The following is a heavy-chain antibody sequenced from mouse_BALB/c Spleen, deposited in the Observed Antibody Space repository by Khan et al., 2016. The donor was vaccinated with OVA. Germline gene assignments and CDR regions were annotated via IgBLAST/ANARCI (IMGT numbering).Heavy chain of an antibody. J-gene: IGHJ3*01. CDR3: ARGNYSGTRSRFGY. CDR2: ILPGSGSA. D-gene: IGHD1-1*01. V-gene: IGHV1-9*01. Sequence: QVQLQQSGAELMKPGASVKISCKATGYTFSDYWIEWVQQRPGHGLEWIGEILPGSGSANYNEKFKGKATFTADTSSNTAYMQLNSLTSEDSAVYYCARGNYSGTRSRFGYWGQGTLVTVSA. CDR1: GYTFSDYW.